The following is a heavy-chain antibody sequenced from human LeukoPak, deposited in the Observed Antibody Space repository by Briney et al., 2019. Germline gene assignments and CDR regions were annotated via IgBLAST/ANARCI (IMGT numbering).Heavy chain of an antibody. D-gene: IGHD6-19*01. J-gene: IGHJ4*02. CDR1: GFTFSNYW. CDR3: TRGPPHSSGWYYFDY. V-gene: IGHV3-74*01. Sequence: PGGSLRLSCAASGFTFSNYWMHWVRHAPGKGLVWVSRISSDGSSASYADSVKGRFTISRDNAKNTLYLQVNSLRAEDTAVYYCTRGPPHSSGWYYFDYWGQGTLVTVSS. CDR2: ISSDGSSA.